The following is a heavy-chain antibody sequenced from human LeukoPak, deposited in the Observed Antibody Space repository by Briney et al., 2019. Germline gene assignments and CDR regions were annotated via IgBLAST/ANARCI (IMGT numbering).Heavy chain of an antibody. CDR3: ARDGRSSGWLGVGCAFDI. Sequence: ASVKISCKASGYAFSSYYMHWVRQAPGQGLEWMGIINPSGGSTNYAQKFQGWVTMTRDTSISTAYMELSRLRSDDTAVYYCARDGRSSGWLGVGCAFDIWGQGTMVTVSS. D-gene: IGHD6-19*01. CDR1: GYAFSSYY. V-gene: IGHV1-2*04. CDR2: INPSGGST. J-gene: IGHJ3*02.